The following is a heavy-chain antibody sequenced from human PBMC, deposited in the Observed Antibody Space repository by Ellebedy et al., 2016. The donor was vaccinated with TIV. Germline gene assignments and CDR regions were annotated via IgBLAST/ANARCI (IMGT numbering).Heavy chain of an antibody. V-gene: IGHV4-59*01. Sequence: SETLSLTCTVSRGSISGYYWSWIRQPPGKGLEWIGFIHYSGSANNNPSLQSRVTISVDTTKNQVFLNVNSVTAADTAVYYCARTTWGTGDAIDIWGQGTMVTVSS. CDR3: ARTTWGTGDAIDI. CDR2: IHYSGSA. J-gene: IGHJ3*02. D-gene: IGHD3-16*01. CDR1: RGSISGYY.